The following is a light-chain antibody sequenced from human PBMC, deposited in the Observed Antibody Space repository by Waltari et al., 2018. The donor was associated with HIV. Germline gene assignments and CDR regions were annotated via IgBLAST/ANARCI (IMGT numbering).Light chain of an antibody. Sequence: QSVLTQPPSASGTPGQTVTISCSGSTSNVETQWVYWYQQLPGTAPKLLIHRNYQRPSGVPDRFSSSKSGASASLIISGLRSEDEADYSCGVWDSTLKQWLFGGGTKLTVL. V-gene: IGLV1-47*01. CDR3: GVWDSTLKQWL. J-gene: IGLJ3*02. CDR1: TSNVETQW. CDR2: RNY.